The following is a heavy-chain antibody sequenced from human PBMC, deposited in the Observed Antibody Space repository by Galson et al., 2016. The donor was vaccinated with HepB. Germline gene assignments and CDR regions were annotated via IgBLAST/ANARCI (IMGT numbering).Heavy chain of an antibody. CDR3: AMGLWRPPSFDF. J-gene: IGHJ4*02. Sequence: SLRLSCAVSGFIISDYTMNWVRQAPGKGLEWVSHISSRSSTIYYADSVKGRFTVSRDNGKNSLYLQMNSLRDEDTAVYYCAMGLWRPPSFDFWGQGTLVTVSS. CDR2: ISSRSSTI. V-gene: IGHV3-48*02. CDR1: GFIISDYT. D-gene: IGHD4/OR15-4a*01.